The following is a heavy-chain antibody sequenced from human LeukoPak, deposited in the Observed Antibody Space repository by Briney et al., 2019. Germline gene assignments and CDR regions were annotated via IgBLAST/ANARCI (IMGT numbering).Heavy chain of an antibody. J-gene: IGHJ3*02. CDR1: GYTFTGYY. Sequence: ASVKVSCKASGYTFTGYYMHWARQAPGQGLEWMGWINPNSGGTNYAQKFQGRVTMTRDTSISTAYMELSRLRSDDTAVYYCAREFYSNYRDAFDIWGQGTMVTVSS. CDR3: AREFYSNYRDAFDI. CDR2: INPNSGGT. D-gene: IGHD4-11*01. V-gene: IGHV1-2*02.